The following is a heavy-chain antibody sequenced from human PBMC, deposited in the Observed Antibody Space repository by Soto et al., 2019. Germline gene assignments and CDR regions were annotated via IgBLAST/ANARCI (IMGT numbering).Heavy chain of an antibody. Sequence: SETLSLTCTVSGGSISSYYWSWIRQPPGKGLEWIGYIYYSGSTNYNPSLKSRVTISVDTSKNQFSLKLSSVTAADTAVYYCARVRRLAPLWFEEQVRGFDYWGQGTLVTSPQ. CDR3: ARVRRLAPLWFEEQVRGFDY. D-gene: IGHD3-10*01. CDR2: IYYSGST. J-gene: IGHJ4*02. CDR1: GGSISSYY. V-gene: IGHV4-59*01.